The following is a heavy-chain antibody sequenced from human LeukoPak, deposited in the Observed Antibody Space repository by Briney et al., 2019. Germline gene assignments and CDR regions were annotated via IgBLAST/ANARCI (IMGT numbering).Heavy chain of an antibody. D-gene: IGHD1-26*01. CDR1: GGTFSSYS. J-gene: IGHJ5*02. Sequence: ASVKVSCKAPGGTFSSYSITWVRQAPGQGLEWMGGVAPLLETTNHAPKFRGRMTITADESTSTAYMELTSLRSDDTAVYYCARDRIVGALGWLDPWGQGTLVTVSS. CDR2: VAPLLETT. V-gene: IGHV1-69*13. CDR3: ARDRIVGALGWLDP.